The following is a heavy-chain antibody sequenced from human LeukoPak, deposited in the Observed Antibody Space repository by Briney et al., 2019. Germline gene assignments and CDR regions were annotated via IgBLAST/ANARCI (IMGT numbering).Heavy chain of an antibody. CDR1: GGTFSSYA. D-gene: IGHD6-6*01. Sequence: SVKVSCKASGGTFSSYAISWVRQAPGQGLEWMGGIIPIFGTANYAQKFQGRVTITADESTSTAYMELSSLRSEDTAVYYCARVMAARPEYYYYYYYMDVWGKGTTVTVSS. J-gene: IGHJ6*03. CDR2: IIPIFGTA. V-gene: IGHV1-69*13. CDR3: ARVMAARPEYYYYYYYMDV.